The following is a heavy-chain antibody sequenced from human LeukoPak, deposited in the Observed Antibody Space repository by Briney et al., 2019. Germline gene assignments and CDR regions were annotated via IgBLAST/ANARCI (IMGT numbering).Heavy chain of an antibody. D-gene: IGHD3-9*01. CDR1: GYTFTGYY. CDR3: ARGGYFDWLLADY. V-gene: IGHV1-2*02. Sequence: ASVKVSCKASGYTFTGYYIHWVRQAPGQGLEWMGWINPNSGGTNYAQKFQGRVTMTRYTSISTAYMELSRLRSDDTAVYYCARGGYFDWLLADYWGQGTLVTVSS. J-gene: IGHJ4*02. CDR2: INPNSGGT.